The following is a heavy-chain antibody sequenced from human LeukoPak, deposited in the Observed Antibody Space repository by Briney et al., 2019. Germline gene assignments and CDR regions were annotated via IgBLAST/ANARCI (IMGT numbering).Heavy chain of an antibody. J-gene: IGHJ4*02. Sequence: GGSLRLSCAASGFTFTTYWMSWVRQAPGKGLEWVANIKQDGSGTYYVDSVKGRFTISRDNAKKSLYLQMNNLRAEDTAVYYCARGKGPDYWGQGTLVTVSS. CDR3: ARGKGPDY. V-gene: IGHV3-7*04. CDR1: GFTFTTYW. CDR2: IKQDGSGT.